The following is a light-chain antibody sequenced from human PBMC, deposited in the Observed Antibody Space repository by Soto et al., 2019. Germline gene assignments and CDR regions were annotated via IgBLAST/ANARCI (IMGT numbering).Light chain of an antibody. V-gene: IGLV2-14*01. CDR2: EIS. CDR1: SSDVGAYDH. Sequence: QSALAHPASVSGSPGQSITISCSGTSSDVGAYDHVSWYQQYPGKAPKFIIFEISNRPSGISSRFSGSRSGNTASLTISRLQAEDEAYYYCSSDTSRDTVIFGGGTKGTAL. J-gene: IGLJ2*01. CDR3: SSDTSRDTVI.